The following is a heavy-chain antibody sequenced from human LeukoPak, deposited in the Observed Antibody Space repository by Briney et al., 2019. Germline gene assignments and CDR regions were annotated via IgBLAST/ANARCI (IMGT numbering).Heavy chain of an antibody. J-gene: IGHJ4*02. D-gene: IGHD6-19*01. CDR3: ANAYEWLAIYYFDY. CDR1: GFTFRDYA. V-gene: IGHV3-23*01. CDR2: ISGSGGST. Sequence: GGSLRLSCAASGFTFRDYAMSWVRQAPGKGLEWVSAISGSGGSTYYADSVKGRFTISRDNSKNTLYLQMNSLRAEDTAVYYCANAYEWLAIYYFDYWGQGTLVTVSS.